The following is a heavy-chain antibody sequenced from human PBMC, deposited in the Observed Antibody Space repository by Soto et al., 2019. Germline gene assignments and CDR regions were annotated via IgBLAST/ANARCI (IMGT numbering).Heavy chain of an antibody. CDR3: ARDLYLQLGYCSGGSCYYDY. CDR1: GFTFSSYS. D-gene: IGHD2-15*01. Sequence: GGSLRLSCAASGFTFSSYSMNWVRQAPGKGLEWVSYISSSSSYIYYADSVKGRFTISRDNAKNSLYLQMNSLRAEDTAVYYCARDLYLQLGYCSGGSCYYDYWGQGTLVTVSS. J-gene: IGHJ4*02. V-gene: IGHV3-21*05. CDR2: ISSSSSYI.